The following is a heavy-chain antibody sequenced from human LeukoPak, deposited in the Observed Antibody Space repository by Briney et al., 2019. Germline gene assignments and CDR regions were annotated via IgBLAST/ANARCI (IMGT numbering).Heavy chain of an antibody. J-gene: IGHJ4*02. CDR3: ASAEYYDFWSGPRDY. Sequence: GGSLRLSCAASGFIFSSYNMNWVRQAPGKGLEWVSSISSSSSYIYYADSVKGRFTISRDNAKNSLYLQMNSLRAEDTAVYYCASAEYYDFWSGPRDYWGQGTLVTVSS. CDR2: ISSSSSYI. V-gene: IGHV3-21*01. CDR1: GFIFSSYN. D-gene: IGHD3-3*01.